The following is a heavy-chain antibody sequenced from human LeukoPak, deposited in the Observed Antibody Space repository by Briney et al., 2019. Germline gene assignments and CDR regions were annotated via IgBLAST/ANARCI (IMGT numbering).Heavy chain of an antibody. CDR1: GGSISSYY. CDR2: IYYSGST. V-gene: IGHV4-59*01. D-gene: IGHD4-17*01. J-gene: IGHJ4*02. Sequence: SETLSLTCTVSGGSISSYYWSWIRQPPGKGLEWIGYIYYSGSTNYNPSLKSRVTISVDTSKNQFSLKLSFVTAADTAVYYCARDIGYGDYVSFGYWGQGTLVTVSS. CDR3: ARDIGYGDYVSFGY.